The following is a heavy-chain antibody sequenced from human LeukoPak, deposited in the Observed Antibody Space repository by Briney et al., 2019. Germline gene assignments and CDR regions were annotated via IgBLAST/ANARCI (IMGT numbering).Heavy chain of an antibody. CDR1: GYTFTSYY. D-gene: IGHD6-19*01. V-gene: IGHV1-46*01. J-gene: IGHJ4*02. CDR2: INPSGGST. CDR3: ARDRPYSSGWYSCFDY. Sequence: GASVKVSCKASGYTFTSYYMHWVRQAPGQGLEWMGIINPSGGSTSYAQKFQGRVTMTRDTSTSTVYMELSRLRSDDTAVYYCARDRPYSSGWYSCFDYWGQGTLVTVSS.